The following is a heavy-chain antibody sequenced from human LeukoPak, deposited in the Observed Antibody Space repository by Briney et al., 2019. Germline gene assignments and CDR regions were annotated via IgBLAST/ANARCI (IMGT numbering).Heavy chain of an antibody. Sequence: GGSLRVSCAASGFTFSRCAMGWVRQIPGKGLEWVAGIGGSDGKTYYADPVKGRFNISRDNSKNSLYLQLNSLRSDDTAIYYCVKDANYFDSGSYMVPFDSWGQGSLVTVSS. CDR1: GFTFSRCA. CDR2: IGGSDGKT. V-gene: IGHV3-23*01. CDR3: VKDANYFDSGSYMVPFDS. J-gene: IGHJ4*02. D-gene: IGHD3-22*01.